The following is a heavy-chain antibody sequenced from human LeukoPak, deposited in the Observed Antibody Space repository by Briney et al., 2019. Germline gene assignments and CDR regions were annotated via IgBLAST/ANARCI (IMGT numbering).Heavy chain of an antibody. J-gene: IGHJ4*02. V-gene: IGHV3-48*04. CDR2: ITGRSSPI. D-gene: IGHD4-23*01. CDR3: ARGRPHGNDY. CDR1: GFTFSSYS. Sequence: GGSLRLSCSASGFTFSSYSMNWVRQAPGKGLEWISYITGRSSPIYYADSVKGRFSISRDNAKNTLYLQMNSLRVEDTAVYYCARGRPHGNDYWGQGTLVTVSS.